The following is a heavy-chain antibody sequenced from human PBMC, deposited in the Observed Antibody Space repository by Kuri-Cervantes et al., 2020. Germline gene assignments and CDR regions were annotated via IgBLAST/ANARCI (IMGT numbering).Heavy chain of an antibody. CDR1: GGTFSSYA. D-gene: IGHD3-10*01. CDR2: IIPIFGTA. Sequence: SVKVSCKASGGTFSSYAISWVRQAPGQGLEWMGGIIPIFGTANYAQKFQGRVTITADESTSTAYMELSSLRSGDTAVYYCARGGNYYGSGSWLPNYYYYYMDVWGKGTTVTVSS. J-gene: IGHJ6*03. V-gene: IGHV1-69*13. CDR3: ARGGNYYGSGSWLPNYYYYYMDV.